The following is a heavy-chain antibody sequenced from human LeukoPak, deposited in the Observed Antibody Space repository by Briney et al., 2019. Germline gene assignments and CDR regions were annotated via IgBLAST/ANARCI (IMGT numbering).Heavy chain of an antibody. D-gene: IGHD1-26*01. V-gene: IGHV1-69*05. J-gene: IGHJ6*03. CDR2: IIPIFGTA. Sequence: ASVKVSCKASGGTFSSYAISWVRQAPGQGLEWMGGIIPIFGTANYAQKFQGRVTITTDESTSTAYKELSSLRSEDTAVYYCARGEELLAPDYYYYYMDVWGKGTTVTVSS. CDR3: ARGEELLAPDYYYYYMDV. CDR1: GGTFSSYA.